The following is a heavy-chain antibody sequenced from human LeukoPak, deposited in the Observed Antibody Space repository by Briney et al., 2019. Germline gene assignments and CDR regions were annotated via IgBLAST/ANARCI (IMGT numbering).Heavy chain of an antibody. CDR3: ARQAPGYSYGYVY. CDR1: GGSISSSSYY. V-gene: IGHV4-39*01. CDR2: IYYSGST. J-gene: IGHJ4*02. D-gene: IGHD5-18*01. Sequence: SETLSLTCTVSGGSISSSSYYWGWIRQPPGKGLEWIGSIYYSGSTYYNPSLKSRVTISVDTSKNQFSLKLSSVTVADTAVYYCARQAPGYSYGYVYWGQGTLVTVSS.